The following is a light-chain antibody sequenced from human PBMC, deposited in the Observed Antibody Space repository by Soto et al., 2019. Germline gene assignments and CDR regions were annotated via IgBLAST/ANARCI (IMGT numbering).Light chain of an antibody. Sequence: QSVLTQPPSASGSPGQSVTISCTGTSSDVGGYNYVSWYQQHPGKAPKLMIYEVSKRPSGVPDRFSGSKSGNTASLTVSGLQAEDEADYYCSSYAGRNNFYVFGTGTKVPAL. J-gene: IGLJ1*01. V-gene: IGLV2-8*01. CDR3: SSYAGRNNFYV. CDR1: SSDVGGYNY. CDR2: EVS.